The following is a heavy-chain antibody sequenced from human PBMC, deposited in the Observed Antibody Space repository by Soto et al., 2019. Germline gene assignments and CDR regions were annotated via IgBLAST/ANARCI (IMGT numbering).Heavy chain of an antibody. CDR1: GGTFNDNI. CDR3: ARDTLNTYMDV. Sequence: SVKVSCKASGGTFNDNIIWVRQAPGQGLEWMGRIIPILGIPNYAQKFQGRLTITADESTSTAYMELSSLRSEDTAVYYCARDTLNTYMDVWGKGTTLTVSS. V-gene: IGHV1-69*04. CDR2: IIPILGIP. J-gene: IGHJ6*03.